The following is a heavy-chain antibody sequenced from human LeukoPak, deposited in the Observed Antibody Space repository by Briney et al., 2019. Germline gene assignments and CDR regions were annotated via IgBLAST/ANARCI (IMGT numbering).Heavy chain of an antibody. CDR2: IIPIFGTA. CDR3: ARPDSSSWYWFDP. CDR1: GGTFSSHA. V-gene: IGHV1-69*06. J-gene: IGHJ5*02. Sequence: GASVKVSCKASGGTFSSHAISWVRQAPGQGLEWMGGIIPIFGTANYAQKFQGRVTITADKSTSTAYMELSSLRSEDTAVYYCARPDSSSWYWFDPWGQGTLVTVSS. D-gene: IGHD6-13*01.